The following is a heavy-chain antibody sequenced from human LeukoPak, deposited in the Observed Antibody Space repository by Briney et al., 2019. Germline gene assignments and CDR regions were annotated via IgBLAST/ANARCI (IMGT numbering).Heavy chain of an antibody. V-gene: IGHV5-51*01. CDR2: VYPSDSDT. CDR3: GRIGSTTVTTYFDP. Sequence: GESLKISCKGSGYSFTNYWIAWVRQVPGKGLDWVGVVYPSDSDTRYSPSFQGQVAISVDKSTNTAYLQWRSPKASDTAMYYCGRIGSTTVTTYFDPWGQGTLVTVSS. CDR1: GYSFTNYW. D-gene: IGHD1-1*01. J-gene: IGHJ5*02.